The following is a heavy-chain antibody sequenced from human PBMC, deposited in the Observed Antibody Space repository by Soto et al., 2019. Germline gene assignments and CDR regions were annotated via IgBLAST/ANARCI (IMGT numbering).Heavy chain of an antibody. D-gene: IGHD6-6*01. CDR3: SRVEYVTSSPIG. CDR1: GFTFSGSA. Sequence: PGGSLRLSCAASGFTFSGSAIHWVRQASGKGLEWVARIRTQSNGYATTYAASVKGRFTISRDDSKNMAYLQMNGLKTEDTAMYYCSRVEYVTSSPIGWGQGTLVTVSS. V-gene: IGHV3-73*01. J-gene: IGHJ4*02. CDR2: IRTQSNGYAT.